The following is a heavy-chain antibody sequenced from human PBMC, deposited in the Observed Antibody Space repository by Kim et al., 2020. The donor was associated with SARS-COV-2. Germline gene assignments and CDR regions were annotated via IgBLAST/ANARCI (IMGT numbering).Heavy chain of an antibody. CDR1: GFTFSDYY. Sequence: GGSLRLSCAASGFTFSDYYMSWIRQAPGKGLEWVSYISSSGSTIYYADSVKGRFTISRDNAKNSLYLQMNSLRAEDTAVYYCARTFYGSGSYYPPYYYYYGMDVWGQGTTVTVSS. CDR3: ARTFYGSGSYYPPYYYYYGMDV. V-gene: IGHV3-11*04. CDR2: ISSSGSTI. D-gene: IGHD3-10*01. J-gene: IGHJ6*02.